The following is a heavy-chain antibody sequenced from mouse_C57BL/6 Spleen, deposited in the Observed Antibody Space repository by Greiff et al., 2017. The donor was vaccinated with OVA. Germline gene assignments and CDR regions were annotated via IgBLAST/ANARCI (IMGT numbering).Heavy chain of an antibody. CDR1: GFTFSSYA. CDR2: ISDGGSYT. D-gene: IGHD3-1*01. V-gene: IGHV5-4*01. CDR3: ARDLSGGAMDY. Sequence: EVQLVESGGGLVKPGGSLKLSCAASGFTFSSYAMSWVRQTPEKRLEWVATISDGGSYTYYPDNVKGRFTISRDNAKNNRYLQMSHLKSEDTAIDYCARDLSGGAMDYWGQGTSVTVSS. J-gene: IGHJ4*01.